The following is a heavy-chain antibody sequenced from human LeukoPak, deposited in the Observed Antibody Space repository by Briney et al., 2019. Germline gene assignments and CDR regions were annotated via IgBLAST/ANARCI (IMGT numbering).Heavy chain of an antibody. Sequence: ASVKVSCKASGGTFSSYAISWVRQAPGQGLEWMGGIIPIFGTANYAQKFQGRVTITTDESTSTACMELSSLRSEDTAVYYCARHYSFGYYFDYWGQGTLVTVSS. J-gene: IGHJ4*02. CDR2: IIPIFGTA. V-gene: IGHV1-69*05. D-gene: IGHD3-16*01. CDR3: ARHYSFGYYFDY. CDR1: GGTFSSYA.